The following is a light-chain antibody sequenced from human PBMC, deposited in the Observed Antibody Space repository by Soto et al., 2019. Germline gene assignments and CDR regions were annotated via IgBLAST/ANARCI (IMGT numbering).Light chain of an antibody. Sequence: VMTQAPATLSVSPGERATPSCMASQTINNNVAWYQLKDGQVPRLVIYGASTRATDIPARFSGSGSGTECTLTISSLQSEDVAEYHCQQYNNWPQTLGQGTKVDIK. J-gene: IGKJ1*01. CDR3: QQYNNWPQT. V-gene: IGKV3-15*01. CDR1: QTINNN. CDR2: GAS.